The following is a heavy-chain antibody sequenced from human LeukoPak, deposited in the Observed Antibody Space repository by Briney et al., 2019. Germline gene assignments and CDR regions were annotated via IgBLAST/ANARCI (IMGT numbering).Heavy chain of an antibody. CDR3: ARDRRPEGAFDI. D-gene: IGHD6-6*01. V-gene: IGHV4-59*01. Sequence: PSETLSLTCTVSGGSISTYYWSWIRQPPGKGLEWIGYIYYSGSTNYNPSLKSRVTISVDTSKNQFSLKLSSVTAADTAVYYCARDRRPEGAFDIWGQGTMVTVSS. CDR2: IYYSGST. J-gene: IGHJ3*02. CDR1: GGSISTYY.